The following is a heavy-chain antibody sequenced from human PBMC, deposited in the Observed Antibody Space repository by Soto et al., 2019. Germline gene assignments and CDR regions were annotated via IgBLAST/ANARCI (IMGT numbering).Heavy chain of an antibody. D-gene: IGHD2-2*01. CDR2: ISGSGGST. CDR3: AKGVVPAAKAYYYMDV. CDR1: GFTFSSYA. J-gene: IGHJ6*03. V-gene: IGHV3-23*01. Sequence: GGSLRLSCAASGFTFSSYAMSWVRQAPGKGLEWVSAISGSGGSTYYADSVKGRFTISRDNSKNTLYLQMNSLRAEDTAVYYCAKGVVPAAKAYYYMDVWGKGTTVTVSS.